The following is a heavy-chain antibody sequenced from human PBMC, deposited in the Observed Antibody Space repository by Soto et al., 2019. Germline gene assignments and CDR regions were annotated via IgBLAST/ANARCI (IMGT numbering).Heavy chain of an antibody. CDR1: GGSISSSNW. J-gene: IGHJ6*02. CDR3: ARFQLAAAGTGYYYYGMDV. CDR2: IYHSGGT. Sequence: SETLSLTCAVSGGSISSSNWWSWVRQPPGKGLEWIGEIYHSGGTNYNPSLKSRVTISVDKSKNQFSLKLSSVTAADTAVYYCARFQLAAAGTGYYYYGMDVWGQGTTVTVS. D-gene: IGHD6-13*01. V-gene: IGHV4-4*02.